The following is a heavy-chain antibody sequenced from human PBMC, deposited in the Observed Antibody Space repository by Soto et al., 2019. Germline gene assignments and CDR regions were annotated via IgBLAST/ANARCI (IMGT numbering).Heavy chain of an antibody. CDR2: ISAYNGNT. D-gene: IGHD2-15*01. J-gene: IGHJ6*02. CDR1: GYTFTSYG. Sequence: ASVKVSCKASGYTFTSYGISWVRQAPGQGLEWMGWISAYNGNTNYAQKLQGRVTMTTDTSTSTAYMELRSLRSDDTAVYYCARVDDCSGGSCYDYYYYSGMDVWGQGTTVTVSS. CDR3: ARVDDCSGGSCYDYYYYSGMDV. V-gene: IGHV1-18*04.